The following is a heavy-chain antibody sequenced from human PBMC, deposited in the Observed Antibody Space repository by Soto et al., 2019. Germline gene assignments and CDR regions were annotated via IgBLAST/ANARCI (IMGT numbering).Heavy chain of an antibody. CDR2: IYWSGDE. CDR1: GFSLSTSGVG. V-gene: IGHV2-5*01. D-gene: IGHD6-6*01. J-gene: IGHJ3*02. Sequence: ESGPTLVNPTQTLTLTCSFSGFSLSTSGVGVGWIRQSPGKALAWLALIYWSGDEHYRPSLKSRLSIIKDSSKNHVVLIMTDMDPVDTATYYCARGLATLPVLAFDIWGQGTMVTV. CDR3: ARGLATLPVLAFDI.